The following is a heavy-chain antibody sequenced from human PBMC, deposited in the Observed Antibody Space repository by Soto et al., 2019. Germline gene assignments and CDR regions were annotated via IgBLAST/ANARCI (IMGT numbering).Heavy chain of an antibody. CDR1: GYTFTSYY. D-gene: IGHD6-19*01. Sequence: ASVKVSCKASGYTFTSYYMHWVRQAPGQGLEWMGIINPSGGSTNYAQKFQGRVTITADESTSTAYMELSSLRSEDTAVYYCARDSVAVAGSHYFGYWGQGTLVTVSS. V-gene: IGHV1-46*01. J-gene: IGHJ4*02. CDR2: INPSGGST. CDR3: ARDSVAVAGSHYFGY.